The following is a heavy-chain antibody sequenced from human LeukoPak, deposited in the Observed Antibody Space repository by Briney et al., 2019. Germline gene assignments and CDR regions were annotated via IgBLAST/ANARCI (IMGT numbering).Heavy chain of an antibody. V-gene: IGHV3-11*04. CDR3: AREGPHYDFWSGYQEYYYYMDV. D-gene: IGHD3-3*01. CDR2: ISSSGSTI. Sequence: GGSLRLSCAASGFTFSDYYMSWIRQAPGKGLEWVSYISSSGSTIYYADSVKGRFTISRDNAKNSLYLQMNSLRDEDTAVYYCAREGPHYDFWSGYQEYYYYMDVWGKGTTVTVSS. J-gene: IGHJ6*03. CDR1: GFTFSDYY.